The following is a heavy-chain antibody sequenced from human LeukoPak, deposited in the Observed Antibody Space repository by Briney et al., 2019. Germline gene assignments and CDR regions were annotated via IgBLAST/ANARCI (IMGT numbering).Heavy chain of an antibody. Sequence: GGSLTLPCAASGFIFRDYWMLWVRQAPGKGLIWVSRIDRDGFPTIYADSVKGRFTVSRNNARNTLYLQMNNLRDDDSAVYYCAASRWSGALDFWGKGSLVSVSS. V-gene: IGHV3-74*01. J-gene: IGHJ4*02. D-gene: IGHD3-3*01. CDR2: IDRDGFPT. CDR1: GFIFRDYW. CDR3: AASRWSGALDF.